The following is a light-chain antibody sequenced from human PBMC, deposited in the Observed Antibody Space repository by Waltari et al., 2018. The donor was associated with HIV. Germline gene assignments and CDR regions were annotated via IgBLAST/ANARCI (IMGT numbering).Light chain of an antibody. CDR1: QDISDS. V-gene: IGKV1-NL1*01. Sequence: DIQFTQSPSSLSASIGDPVTLPCRASQDISDSVSLCQLQPGKAPKLLVHGAFILQRGVPSRFTGSGSGTDYTLTITGLQAEDFATYFCQQYYGLPLTFGGGTRVDI. CDR2: GAF. CDR3: QQYYGLPLT. J-gene: IGKJ4*01.